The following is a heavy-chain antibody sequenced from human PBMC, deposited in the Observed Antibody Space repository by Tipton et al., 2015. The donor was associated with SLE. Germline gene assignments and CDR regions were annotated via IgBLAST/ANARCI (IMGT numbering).Heavy chain of an antibody. CDR3: ARAPLRGYTYGPGY. CDR2: ISYDGSNK. V-gene: IGHV3-30*03. D-gene: IGHD5-18*01. CDR1: GFTFSSYD. Sequence: SLRLSCAGSGFTFSSYDMHWVRQAPGKGLEWVAVISYDGSNKYYADSVKGRFTISRDNAKNSLYLQMSSLRDEDTAVYYCARAPLRGYTYGPGYWGQGTLVTVSS. J-gene: IGHJ1*01.